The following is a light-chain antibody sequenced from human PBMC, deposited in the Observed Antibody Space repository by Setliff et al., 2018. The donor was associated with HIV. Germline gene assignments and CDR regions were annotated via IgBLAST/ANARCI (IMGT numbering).Light chain of an antibody. CDR2: DDS. J-gene: IGLJ3*02. CDR1: NIGNKN. CDR3: QVWDSSSDHRV. V-gene: IGLV3-21*03. Sequence: SYELTQAPSVSVAPGKTAKITCGGNNIGNKNVHWYQQESGQAPVLIVYDDSDRSSGIPERFSGSNSGNMATLTISRVEAGDEAVYYCQVWDSSSDHRVFGGGTKVTVL.